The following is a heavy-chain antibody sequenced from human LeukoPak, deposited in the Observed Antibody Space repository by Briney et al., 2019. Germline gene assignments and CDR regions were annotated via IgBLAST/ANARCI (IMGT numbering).Heavy chain of an antibody. CDR3: ARGGYYDSSGYYYLDD. CDR2: INPNSGGT. D-gene: IGHD3-22*01. J-gene: IGHJ4*02. Sequence: ASVKVSCKASVYTFTGYYMHWVRQAPGQGLEWMGWINPNSGGTNYAQKFQGRVTMTRDTSISTAYMELSRLRSDDTAVYYCARGGYYDSSGYYYLDDWGQGTLVTVSS. CDR1: VYTFTGYY. V-gene: IGHV1-2*02.